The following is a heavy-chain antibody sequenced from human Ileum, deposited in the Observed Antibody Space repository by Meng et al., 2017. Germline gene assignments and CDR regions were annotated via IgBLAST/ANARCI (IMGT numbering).Heavy chain of an antibody. V-gene: IGHV2-5*01. CDR2: IYWNDDK. CDR3: AHRRGRYGSGSYYKYNWFDP. CDR1: GFSISTSGVG. Sequence: QTHLQDSVPTLVQPHQTLNLTCTFSGFSISTSGVGVGLIRQPPGKALEWLALIYWNDDKRYSPSLKSRLTITKDTSKNQVVLTMTNMDPVDTATYYCAHRRGRYGSGSYYKYNWFDPWGQGTLVTVSS. D-gene: IGHD3-10*01. J-gene: IGHJ5*02.